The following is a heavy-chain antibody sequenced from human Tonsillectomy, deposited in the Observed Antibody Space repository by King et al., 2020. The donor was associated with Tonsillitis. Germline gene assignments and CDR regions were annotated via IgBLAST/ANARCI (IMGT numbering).Heavy chain of an antibody. J-gene: IGHJ4*02. Sequence: QLQESGPGLVKPSETLSLTCTVSGGSISSYYWSWIRQPPGKGLEWIGFIYYSGSTNYNPSLKSRVTISVETSKNQFSLKLSSVTAADTAVYYCARGRGYSSGWLDYWGQGTQVTVSS. V-gene: IGHV4-59*01. CDR3: ARGRGYSSGWLDY. D-gene: IGHD6-19*01. CDR1: GGSISSYY. CDR2: IYYSGST.